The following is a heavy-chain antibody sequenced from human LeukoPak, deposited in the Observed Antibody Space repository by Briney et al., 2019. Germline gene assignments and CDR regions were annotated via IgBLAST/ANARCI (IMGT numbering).Heavy chain of an antibody. D-gene: IGHD1-26*01. V-gene: IGHV3-23*01. Sequence: PGGSLRLSCEASGFTFSTYAMSWVRQAPGKGLEWVSGISVSGGTTYYADSVKGRFTISRDNSKNTLYLQMSGLRAEDTAVYYCARDGGGSYYFVHWGQGTLVTVSS. CDR1: GFTFSTYA. J-gene: IGHJ4*02. CDR2: ISVSGGTT. CDR3: ARDGGGSYYFVH.